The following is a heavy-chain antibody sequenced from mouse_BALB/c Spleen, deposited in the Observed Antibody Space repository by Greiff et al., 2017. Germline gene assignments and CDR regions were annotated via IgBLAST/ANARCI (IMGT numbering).Heavy chain of an antibody. D-gene: IGHD1-1*01. CDR3: ARGYGSLYFDY. V-gene: IGHV5-4*02. CDR2: ISDGGSYT. J-gene: IGHJ2*01. Sequence: VQLKESGGGLVKPGGSLKLSCAASGFTFSDYYMYWVRQTPEKRLEWVATISDGGSYTYYPDSVKGRFTISRDNAKNNLYLQMSSLKSEDTAMYYCARGYGSLYFDYWGQGTTLTVSS. CDR1: GFTFSDYY.